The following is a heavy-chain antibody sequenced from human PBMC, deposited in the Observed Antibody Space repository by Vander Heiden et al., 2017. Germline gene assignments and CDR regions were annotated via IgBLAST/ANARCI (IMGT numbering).Heavy chain of an antibody. J-gene: IGHJ4*02. V-gene: IGHV4-59*01. D-gene: IGHD3-10*01. CDR3: ARAGGYGSGSEH. CDR2: IYYSGST. Sequence: QVQLQESGPGLVKPSETLSLTCPVSGGSFSSYYWSWIRQPPGKGLEWIGYIYYSGSTNYNPSLKSRVTISIDTSKNQFYLRLSSVTAADTAVYYCARAGGYGSGSEHWGQGTLVTVSS. CDR1: GGSFSSYY.